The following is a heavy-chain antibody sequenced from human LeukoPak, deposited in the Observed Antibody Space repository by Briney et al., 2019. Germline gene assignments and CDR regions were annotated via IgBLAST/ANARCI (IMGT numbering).Heavy chain of an antibody. V-gene: IGHV3-23*01. D-gene: IGHD6-19*01. CDR1: GFTFSSYA. CDR3: AQRMAVAGTRSFNH. J-gene: IGHJ1*01. CDR2: ISVRDGST. Sequence: PGGSLRLSCAASGFTFSSYAMSWVRQAPGKGLEWVAAISVRDGSTYYADSVKGRFTISRDNSRNTLYLQMNSLRAEDTAVYYCAQRMAVAGTRSFNHWGQGTLVTVSS.